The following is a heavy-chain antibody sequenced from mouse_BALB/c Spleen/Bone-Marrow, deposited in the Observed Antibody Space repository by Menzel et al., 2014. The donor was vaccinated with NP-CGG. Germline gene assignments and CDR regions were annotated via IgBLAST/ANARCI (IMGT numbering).Heavy chain of an antibody. CDR2: SRNRAKYYTT. Sequence: EVNVVESGGGLVQPGDSLRLSCATSGFTFSDFYMERVRQPPGKRLEWIATSRNRAKYYTTEYSASVKGRFIVSRDTSQSVLYLQMNALRAEDTAIYYCARDVGYGNYFVYWGQGTLVTVSA. D-gene: IGHD2-10*02. J-gene: IGHJ3*01. V-gene: IGHV7-1*02. CDR1: GFTFSDFY. CDR3: ARDVGYGNYFVY.